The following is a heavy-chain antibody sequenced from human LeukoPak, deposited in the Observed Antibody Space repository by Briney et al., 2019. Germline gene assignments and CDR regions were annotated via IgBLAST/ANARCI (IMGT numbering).Heavy chain of an antibody. D-gene: IGHD3-9*01. CDR3: ARDEIYYDILTGYRHFDY. V-gene: IGHV3-7*01. Sequence: PTGGSLRLSCAASGFTFSSYWMSWVRQAPGKGLEWVANIKQDGSEKYYVDSVKGRFTISRDNAKNSMYLQMNSLRAEDTAVYYCARDEIYYDILTGYRHFDYWGQGTLVTVFS. CDR1: GFTFSSYW. J-gene: IGHJ4*02. CDR2: IKQDGSEK.